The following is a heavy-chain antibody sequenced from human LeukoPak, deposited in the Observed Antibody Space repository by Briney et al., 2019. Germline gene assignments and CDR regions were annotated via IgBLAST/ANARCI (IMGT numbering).Heavy chain of an antibody. CDR3: AKDGDMLTNDYVHEYDY. V-gene: IGHV3-30*18. CDR1: GFTFNAYD. CDR2: ITYDGSNK. D-gene: IGHD3-9*01. J-gene: IGHJ4*02. Sequence: GGSLRLSCAASGFTFNAYDMHWVRQAPGKGLEWVAVITYDGSNKYYADSVKGRFTISRDNSKNTLYLQIHSLRAEDTAVYYCAKDGDMLTNDYVHEYDYWGQGTLVTVSS.